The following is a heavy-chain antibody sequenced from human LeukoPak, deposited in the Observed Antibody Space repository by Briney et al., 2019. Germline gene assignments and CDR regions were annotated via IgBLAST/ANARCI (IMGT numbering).Heavy chain of an antibody. J-gene: IGHJ6*03. CDR1: GFTFSSYG. CDR3: ARAIVGVTRYYYYYMDV. V-gene: IGHV3-23*01. D-gene: IGHD1-26*01. Sequence: PGGSLRLSCAASGFTFSSYGMSWVRQAPGKGLEWVSAISGSGGSTYYADSVKGRFTISRDNAKNSLYLRMNSLGAEDTAIYYCARAIVGVTRYYYYYMDVWGNGTAVTISS. CDR2: ISGSGGST.